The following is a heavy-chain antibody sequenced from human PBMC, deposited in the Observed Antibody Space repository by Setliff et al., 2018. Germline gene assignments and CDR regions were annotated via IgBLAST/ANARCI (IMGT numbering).Heavy chain of an antibody. J-gene: IGHJ4*02. CDR1: GGPFSDYY. CDR2: INPSGTT. CDR3: RFWSYVYKNDY. D-gene: IGHD3-16*01. Sequence: LSLTCTFYGGPFSDYYWGWVRQTPGKGLEWIAEINPSGTTNYIPSLKSRLTISVDTSKRQFSLKLISVTAADTAVYYCRFWSYVYKNDYWAQGTLVT. V-gene: IGHV4-34*01.